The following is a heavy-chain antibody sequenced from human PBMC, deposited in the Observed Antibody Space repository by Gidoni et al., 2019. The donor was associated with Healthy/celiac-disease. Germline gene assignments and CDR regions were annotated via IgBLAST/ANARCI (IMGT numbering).Heavy chain of an antibody. D-gene: IGHD2-15*01. Sequence: QLQLQESGPGLVMPSQTLSLTCPGLGVSISSGGYYWSWIRQHPGKGLEWIGYIYYSGSTYYNPSLKSRVTISVDTSKNQFSLKLSSVTAADTAVYYCARATDIVVVVANAFDIWGQGTMVTVSS. V-gene: IGHV4-31*03. CDR3: ARATDIVVVVANAFDI. CDR2: IYYSGST. J-gene: IGHJ3*02. CDR1: GVSISSGGYY.